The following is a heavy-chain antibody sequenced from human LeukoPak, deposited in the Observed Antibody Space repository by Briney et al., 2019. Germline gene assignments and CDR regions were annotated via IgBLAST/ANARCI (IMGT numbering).Heavy chain of an antibody. V-gene: IGHV3-21*01. CDR1: GFTFSSYA. Sequence: GGSLRLSCAASGFTFSSYAMSWVRQAPGKGLEWISAIDSSTTRIYYANSVRGRFTISRDNAKNSLDLQMDSLRAEDTAVYYCVRGGTYCDSTCKGADYWGRGTLVAVSA. D-gene: IGHD2/OR15-2a*01. CDR2: IDSSTTRI. CDR3: VRGGTYCDSTCKGADY. J-gene: IGHJ4*02.